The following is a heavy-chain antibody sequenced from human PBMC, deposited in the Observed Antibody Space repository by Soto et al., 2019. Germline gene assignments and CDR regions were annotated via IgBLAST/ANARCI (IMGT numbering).Heavy chain of an antibody. CDR2: ISYDGSNK. J-gene: IGHJ4*02. CDR3: AKGSDYDFWSGYTTYFDY. CDR1: GSTFSSYG. D-gene: IGHD3-3*01. Sequence: GGSLRLSCAASGSTFSSYGMHWVRQAPGKGLEWVAVISYDGSNKYYADSVKGRFTISRDNSKNTLYLQMNSLRAEDTAVYYCAKGSDYDFWSGYTTYFDYWGQGTLVTVSS. V-gene: IGHV3-30*18.